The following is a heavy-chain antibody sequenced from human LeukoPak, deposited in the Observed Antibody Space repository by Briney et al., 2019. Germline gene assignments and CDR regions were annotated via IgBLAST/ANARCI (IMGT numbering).Heavy chain of an antibody. V-gene: IGHV1-18*01. J-gene: IGHJ4*02. CDR3: ARDRIAAGLPYFDY. CDR1: GYTFTSYG. D-gene: IGHD6-13*01. CDR2: ISAYNGNT. Sequence: ASVKVSCKASGYTFTSYGISWVRQAPGQGLEWMGWISAYNGNTNYAQKLQGRVTMTTDTSTSTAYMELRSLRSDDTAVYYCARDRIAAGLPYFDYWGQGTLVTVSS.